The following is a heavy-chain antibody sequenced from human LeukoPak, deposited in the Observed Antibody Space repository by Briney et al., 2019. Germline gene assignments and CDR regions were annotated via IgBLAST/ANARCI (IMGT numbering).Heavy chain of an antibody. Sequence: GRSLRLSCAASGFTFSSYGMHWVRQAPGKGLEGVAVISYDGSNNYYTDSVKGRFTISRDNSKNTLYLQMNSLRAEDTAVYYCAKDLPDYSSSSGDFDYWGQGPLVTVSS. V-gene: IGHV3-30*18. J-gene: IGHJ4*02. CDR3: AKDLPDYSSSSGDFDY. CDR2: ISYDGSNN. CDR1: GFTFSSYG. D-gene: IGHD6-6*01.